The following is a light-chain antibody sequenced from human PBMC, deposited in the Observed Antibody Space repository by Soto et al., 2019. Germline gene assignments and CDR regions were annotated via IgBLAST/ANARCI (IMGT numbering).Light chain of an antibody. CDR2: DVS. J-gene: IGLJ1*01. V-gene: IGLV2-14*01. CDR1: SSDVGGYDY. Sequence: QSVLAQPASVSGSPGQSITISCTGTSSDVGGYDYVSWYQQHPGEGPKLMIYDVSNRPSGVSNRFSGSKSGNTASLTISGLQAEDEADYYCSSYTSSSTYVFGSGTKATV. CDR3: SSYTSSSTYV.